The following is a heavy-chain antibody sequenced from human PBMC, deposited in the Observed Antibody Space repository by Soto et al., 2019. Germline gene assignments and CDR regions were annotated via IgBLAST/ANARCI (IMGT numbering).Heavy chain of an antibody. J-gene: IGHJ4*02. D-gene: IGHD3-22*01. Sequence: GGSLRLSCAASGFTFSSYSMNWVRQAPGKGLEWVSSISSSSSYIYYADSVKGRFTISRDNAKNSLYLQMNSLRAEDTAVYYRARELYDSSGYSNHRDYWGQGTLVTVSS. CDR2: ISSSSSYI. CDR3: ARELYDSSGYSNHRDY. CDR1: GFTFSSYS. V-gene: IGHV3-21*01.